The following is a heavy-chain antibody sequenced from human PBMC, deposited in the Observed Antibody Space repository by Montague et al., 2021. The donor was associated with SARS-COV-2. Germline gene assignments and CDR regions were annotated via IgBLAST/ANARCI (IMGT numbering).Heavy chain of an antibody. CDR3: ARVGTGYSSNLPSYFQH. V-gene: IGHV4-59*01. Sequence: ETLSLTCTVSDDSFSHYFWSWIRQPPGKGLEWIGNIYNRGTTNYNPSLKSRVSLSIDKSKNQFSLNLTSVTAADTAVYYCARVGTGYSSNLPSYFQHWGLGTLVTVSS. CDR2: IYNRGTT. CDR1: DDSFSHYF. J-gene: IGHJ1*01. D-gene: IGHD6-13*01.